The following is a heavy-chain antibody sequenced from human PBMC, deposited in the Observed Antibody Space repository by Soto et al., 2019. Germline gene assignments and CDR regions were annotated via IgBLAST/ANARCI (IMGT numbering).Heavy chain of an antibody. V-gene: IGHV4-39*01. Sequence: QLQLQESGPGLVKPSETLSLTSTVSGGSISSSNYYWGWIRQPPGKGLEWLGSISYGGSTYYNPSLKSRVTISVDTSKNQFSLKLSSVTAADTALYYCARLVDTAMFSWGQGTLVTVSS. CDR3: ARLVDTAMFS. J-gene: IGHJ5*02. CDR2: ISYGGST. CDR1: GGSISSSNYY. D-gene: IGHD5-18*01.